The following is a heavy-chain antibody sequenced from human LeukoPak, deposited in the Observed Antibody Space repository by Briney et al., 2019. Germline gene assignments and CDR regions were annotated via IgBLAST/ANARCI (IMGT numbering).Heavy chain of an antibody. D-gene: IGHD3-22*01. CDR2: MNPNSGNT. CDR1: GYTFTSYD. J-gene: IGHJ3*02. Sequence: ASVKVSCKASGYTFTSYDINWVRQATGQGLEWMGWMNPNSGNTGYAQKFQGRVTITRNTSISTAYMELSSLRSEDTAVYYCARDFDNDSPSSGGPTKAGSDAFDIWGQGTMVTVSS. CDR3: ARDFDNDSPSSGGPTKAGSDAFDI. V-gene: IGHV1-8*03.